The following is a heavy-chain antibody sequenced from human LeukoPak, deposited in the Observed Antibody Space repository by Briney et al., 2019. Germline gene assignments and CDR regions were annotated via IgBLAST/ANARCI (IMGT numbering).Heavy chain of an antibody. Sequence: GGSLRLSCAASGFTLSSYAMSWVRQAPGKGLEWVSSISYSSSYIYYADSVKGRFTISRDNAKNSLYLQMNRLRAEDTAVYYCARVSRYYDSSGYYPWAFDYWGQGTLVTVSS. CDR2: ISYSSSYI. V-gene: IGHV3-21*01. J-gene: IGHJ4*02. CDR1: GFTLSSYA. CDR3: ARVSRYYDSSGYYPWAFDY. D-gene: IGHD3-22*01.